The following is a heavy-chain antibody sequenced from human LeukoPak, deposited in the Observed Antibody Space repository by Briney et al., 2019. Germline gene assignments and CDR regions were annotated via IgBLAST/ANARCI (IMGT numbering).Heavy chain of an antibody. D-gene: IGHD3-9*01. CDR1: GFTFSRHA. CDR3: ANQGYFDWLGMDY. V-gene: IGHV3-30-3*02. CDR2: ISYDGSNK. Sequence: GRPLRLSCAASGFTFSRHAVHWVRRAPGKGLEWLAVISYDGSNKYYADSVKGRFTISRDNSKNTLYLQMNSLRAEDTAVYYCANQGYFDWLGMDYWGQGTLVTVSS. J-gene: IGHJ4*02.